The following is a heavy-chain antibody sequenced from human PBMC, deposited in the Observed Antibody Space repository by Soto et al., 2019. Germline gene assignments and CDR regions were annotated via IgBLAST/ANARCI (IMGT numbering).Heavy chain of an antibody. CDR2: LTSGGGT. CDR1: GFILNSYG. V-gene: IGHV3-23*01. D-gene: IGHD5-12*01. Sequence: EVQWLESGGGLVQPGGSLRLSCEASGFILNSYGMSWVRQAPGKGLEWVSTLTSGGGTHYADSVKGRFTISRENSKNTLYLQMNSLRAEETAVYYCAKDGDLYSGYSDHWGQGTLVTGSS. CDR3: AKDGDLYSGYSDH. J-gene: IGHJ4*02.